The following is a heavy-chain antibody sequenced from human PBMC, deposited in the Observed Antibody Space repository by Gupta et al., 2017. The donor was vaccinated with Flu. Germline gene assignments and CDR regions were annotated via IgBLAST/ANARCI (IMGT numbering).Heavy chain of an antibody. J-gene: IGHJ5*02. D-gene: IGHD3-22*01. V-gene: IGHV1-18*01. CDR1: GYTFRSSG. CDR3: AISLHYYDANEA. Sequence: QVQLVQSGAEVKKPGASVKVSCKASGYTFRSSGISWVRQAPGQGLEWIGWSSAYNSNIFYAEKLQGRVTLATDTSTSTAYMELRSLRSDDTAVYYCAISLHYYDANEAWGQGTLVTVSS. CDR2: SSAYNSNI.